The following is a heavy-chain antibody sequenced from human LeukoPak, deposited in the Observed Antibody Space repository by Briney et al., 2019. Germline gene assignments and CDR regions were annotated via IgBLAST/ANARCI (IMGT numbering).Heavy chain of an antibody. CDR1: GFTFSIYS. J-gene: IGHJ2*01. Sequence: PGGSLRLSCAASGFTFSIYSMNWVRQAPGKGLEWVSYISSSSSTIYYADSVKGRFTVSRDNAENTLYLQVNSLGDEDTAVYYCARGAKGYWYFDLWGRGTLVTVSS. CDR3: ARGAKGYWYFDL. V-gene: IGHV3-48*02. CDR2: ISSSSSTI.